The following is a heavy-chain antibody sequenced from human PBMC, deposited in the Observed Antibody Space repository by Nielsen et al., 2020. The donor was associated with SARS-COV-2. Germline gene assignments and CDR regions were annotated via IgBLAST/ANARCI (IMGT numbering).Heavy chain of an antibody. D-gene: IGHD3-9*01. J-gene: IGHJ4*02. CDR1: GFGLSNYW. CDR3: ARRNILDY. Sequence: GESLKISCAASGFGLSNYWMYWVRQSPEKGLMWVAHIDYEGSLTSYADSVKGRFTISRDNAKNIVYLQINSLRVEDTAVYYCARRNILDYWSQGTLVTVSS. V-gene: IGHV3-74*01. CDR2: IDYEGSLT.